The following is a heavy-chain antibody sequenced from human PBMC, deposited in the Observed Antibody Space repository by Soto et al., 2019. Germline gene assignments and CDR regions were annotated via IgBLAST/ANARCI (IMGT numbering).Heavy chain of an antibody. V-gene: IGHV3-53*01. CDR3: AIYDFWSGYRAFDY. Sequence: GSLRLSCAASGFTVSSNYMSWVRQAPGKGLEWVSVIYSGGSTYYADSVKGRFTISRDNSKNTLYLQMNSLRAEDTAVYYCAIYDFWSGYRAFDYWGQGTLVTVSS. D-gene: IGHD3-3*01. CDR2: IYSGGST. CDR1: GFTVSSNY. J-gene: IGHJ4*02.